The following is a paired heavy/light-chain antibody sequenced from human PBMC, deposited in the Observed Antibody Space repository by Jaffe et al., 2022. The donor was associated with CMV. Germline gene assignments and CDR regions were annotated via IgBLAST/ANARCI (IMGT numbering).Light chain of an antibody. V-gene: IGLV3-19*01. CDR3: NSRDSSGNQVV. J-gene: IGLJ2*01. CDR1: SLRSYY. CDR2: GKN. Sequence: SSELTQDPAVSVALGQTVRITCQGDSLRSYYASWYQQKPGQAPVLVIYGKNNRPSGIPDRFSGSSSGNTASLTITGAQAEDEADYYCNSRDSSGNQVVFGGGTKLTVL.
Heavy chain of an antibody. D-gene: IGHD2-2*01. V-gene: IGHV3-74*01. CDR1: GFTFSSYW. CDR3: ARGSKGRDCSSTSCYVGYYYMDV. CDR2: INSDGSST. J-gene: IGHJ6*03. Sequence: EVQLVESGGGLVQPGGSLRLSCAASGFTFSSYWMHWVRQAPGKGLVWVSRINSDGSSTSYADSVKGRFTISRDNAKNTLYLQMNSLRAEDTAVYYCARGSKGRDCSSTSCYVGYYYMDVWGKGTTVTVSS.